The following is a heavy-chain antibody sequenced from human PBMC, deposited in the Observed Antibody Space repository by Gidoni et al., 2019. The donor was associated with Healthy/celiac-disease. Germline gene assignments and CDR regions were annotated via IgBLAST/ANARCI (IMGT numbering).Heavy chain of an antibody. J-gene: IGHJ3*02. CDR1: GFTFTISA. V-gene: IGHV1-58*01. Sequence: QMQLVQYGPEVKKPGTSVKVSCKAYGFTFTISALQGLRQARGQSLEWIGWIFVGSGNTNYAQKFQERVTITRDMSTSTAYMELSSLRSEDTAVYYCAAGYDILTGYPSATDAFDIWGQGTMVTVSS. D-gene: IGHD3-9*01. CDR2: IFVGSGNT. CDR3: AAGYDILTGYPSATDAFDI.